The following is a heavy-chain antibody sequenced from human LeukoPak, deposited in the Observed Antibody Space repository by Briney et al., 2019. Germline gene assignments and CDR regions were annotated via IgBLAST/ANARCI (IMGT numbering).Heavy chain of an antibody. J-gene: IGHJ3*02. CDR3: ATHRRSGSGGSENAFEI. D-gene: IGHD5-12*01. V-gene: IGHV4-39*01. CDR1: GGSTSSSTYY. CDR2: IYDSGTT. Sequence: SETLSLTCTVSGGSTSSSTYYWAWIRQPPGKGLEWIGNIYDSGTTHYNPSLKSRVTISVDTSKNQFSLKLNSVTAADTAIYYCATHRRSGSGGSENAFEIWGQGTMVTVSS.